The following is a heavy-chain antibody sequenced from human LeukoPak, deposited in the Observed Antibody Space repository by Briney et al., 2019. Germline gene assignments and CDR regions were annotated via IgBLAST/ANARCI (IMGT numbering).Heavy chain of an antibody. CDR2: IYTSGST. CDR1: GGSISSGFYY. J-gene: IGHJ4*02. CDR3: ERRKDGHDY. V-gene: IGHV4-61*02. D-gene: IGHD1-14*01. Sequence: SETLSLTCTVSGGSISSGFYYWSWIRQPAGKVLEWIGRIYTSGSTNYNPSLKSRVTISLDTSKNQFSLKLSSVTAADTAVYYCERRKDGHDYWGQGTLVTVSS.